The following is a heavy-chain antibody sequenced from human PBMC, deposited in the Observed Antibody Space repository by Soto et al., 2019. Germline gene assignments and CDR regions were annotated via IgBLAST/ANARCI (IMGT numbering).Heavy chain of an antibody. D-gene: IGHD1-20*01. V-gene: IGHV3-30-3*01. J-gene: IGHJ4*02. CDR3: ARVQTGITTTGGGRIDH. CDR2: VSFDGTNK. Sequence: QVQLVESVGGVVQPGRSLRLSCAASGFTFSTHAMHWVRQAPGKGLECVAIVSFDGTNKYYADSVKGRFTISRDKSKYPLHLQMSGLTPEDTAVYYCARVQTGITTTGGGRIDHWGQGTLVTGSS. CDR1: GFTFSTHA.